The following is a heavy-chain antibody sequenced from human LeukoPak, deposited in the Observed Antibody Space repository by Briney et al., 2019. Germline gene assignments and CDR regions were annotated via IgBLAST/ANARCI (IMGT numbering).Heavy chain of an antibody. D-gene: IGHD1-26*01. CDR2: IDWDADK. J-gene: IGHJ4*02. V-gene: IGHV2-70*11. CDR1: GSSLSTSGMC. CDR3: ARMGCGSYPNYFDY. Sequence: SGPALVKPTQTLTLTCSFSGSSLSTSGMCVSWIRQPPGKALEWLARIDWDADKYYSTSLKTRLTISKDTSKNQVVLTMTNMDPVDTASYYCARMGCGSYPNYFDYWGQGILVTVSS.